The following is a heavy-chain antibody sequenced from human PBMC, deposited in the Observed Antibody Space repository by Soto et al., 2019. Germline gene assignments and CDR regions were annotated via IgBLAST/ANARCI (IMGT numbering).Heavy chain of an antibody. CDR3: ARDQYYYDSSGYYYNWFDP. D-gene: IGHD3-22*01. J-gene: IGHJ5*02. V-gene: IGHV1-18*01. CDR1: GHTFTSYG. CDR2: ISAYNGNT. Sequence: ASVKVSCKASGHTFTSYGISWVRQAPGQGLEWMGWISAYNGNTNYAQKLQGRVTMTTDTSTSTAYMELRSLRSDDTAVYYCARDQYYYDSSGYYYNWFDPWGQGTLVTV.